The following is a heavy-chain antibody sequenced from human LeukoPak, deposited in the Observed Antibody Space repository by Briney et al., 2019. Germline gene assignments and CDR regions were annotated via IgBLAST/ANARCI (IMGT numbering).Heavy chain of an antibody. D-gene: IGHD2-21*01. CDR3: AKQPCFTPDYYMDV. CDR2: ISGSGGST. J-gene: IGHJ6*03. CDR1: GFTFSSYA. Sequence: PGGSLRLSCAASGFTFSSYAMSWVRQAQREGMEWVSAISGSGGSTYYADSVKGWFTISRDNYKNTLYLQMNRLRAEDTAVYYCAKQPCFTPDYYMDVWGKGTTVTVSS. V-gene: IGHV3-23*01.